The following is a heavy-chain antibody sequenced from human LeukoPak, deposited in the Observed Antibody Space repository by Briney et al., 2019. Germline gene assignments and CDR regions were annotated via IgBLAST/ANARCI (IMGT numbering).Heavy chain of an antibody. J-gene: IGHJ4*02. CDR1: GGSISSGGYY. Sequence: PSETLSLTCTVSGGSISSGGYYWSWIRRHPGKGLEWIGYIYYSGSTYYNPSLKSRVTISVDTSKNQFSLKLSSVTAADTAVYYCARVGLLWFGEFTGIDYWGQGTLVTVSS. D-gene: IGHD3-10*01. CDR2: IYYSGST. CDR3: ARVGLLWFGEFTGIDY. V-gene: IGHV4-31*03.